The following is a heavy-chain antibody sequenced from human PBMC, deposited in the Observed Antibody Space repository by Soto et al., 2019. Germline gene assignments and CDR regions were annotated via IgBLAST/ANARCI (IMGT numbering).Heavy chain of an antibody. J-gene: IGHJ4*02. CDR3: ARLFSGSQGHYFDF. CDR1: GYIFTKYY. CDR2: IDPSGGGT. Sequence: QVELVQSGAEVRKPGASVKISCRTSGYIFTKYYIHWVRQAPGQGLEWKGIIDPSGGGTIYAQKFQASVTMTRDTSTSTVFMELSSLTSDDTAVFYCARLFSGSQGHYFDFWGQGSLVTVSS. V-gene: IGHV1-46*01. D-gene: IGHD1-26*01.